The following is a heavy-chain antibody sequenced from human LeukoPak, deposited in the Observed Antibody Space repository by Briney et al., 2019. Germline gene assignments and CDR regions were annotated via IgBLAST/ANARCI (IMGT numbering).Heavy chain of an antibody. J-gene: IGHJ6*03. Sequence: ASVKVSCKASGGTFGRFAISWVRQAPGQGLEWMGWINTNTGNPTYAQGFTGRFVSSLDTSVSTAYLQISSLKAEDTAVYYCARGRGAVSLTTYYYMDVWGKGTTVTVSS. V-gene: IGHV7-4-1*02. D-gene: IGHD4-11*01. CDR1: GGTFGRFA. CDR2: INTNTGNP. CDR3: ARGRGAVSLTTYYYMDV.